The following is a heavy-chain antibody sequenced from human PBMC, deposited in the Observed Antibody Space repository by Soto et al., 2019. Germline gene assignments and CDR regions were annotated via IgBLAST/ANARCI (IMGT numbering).Heavy chain of an antibody. CDR2: ITGSGSDT. CDR1: GFTFNNYA. Sequence: PGGSLRLSCAASGFTFNNYAMGWVRQDPGKGLEWVSAITGSGSDTYYLDSVKGRFTISRDNSKNTLFLQVNSLRAEDTAIYYCAKLGSSAWSPHYYLDYWGQGTLVTVSS. V-gene: IGHV3-23*01. D-gene: IGHD3-10*01. CDR3: AKLGSSAWSPHYYLDY. J-gene: IGHJ4*02.